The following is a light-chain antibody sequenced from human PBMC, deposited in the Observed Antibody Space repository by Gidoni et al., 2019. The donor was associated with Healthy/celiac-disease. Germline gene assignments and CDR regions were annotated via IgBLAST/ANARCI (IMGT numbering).Light chain of an antibody. J-gene: IGKJ2*01. CDR3: QQSYSTPYT. V-gene: IGKV1-39*01. CDR2: AAS. CDR1: QSISSY. Sequence: DIHMTQSPSSLSASVGDRVTITCRASQSISSYLNWYQQKPGKAPKLLIYAASSLQSGVTSRFSGSGSGTDFTLTISRLQPEDFANYYCQQSYSTPYTFGQGTKLEIK.